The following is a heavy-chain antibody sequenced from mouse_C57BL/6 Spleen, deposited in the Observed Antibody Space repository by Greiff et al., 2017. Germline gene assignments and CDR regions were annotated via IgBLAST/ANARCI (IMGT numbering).Heavy chain of an antibody. CDR1: GYTFTSYW. D-gene: IGHD2-5*01. Sequence: VQLQQPGAELVKPGASVKLSCKASGYTFTSYWMHWVKQRPGQGLEWIGMIHPNSGSTNYNEKFKSKATLTVDKSSSTAYMQLSSLTSEDSAVYYCARGSNYVLGYAMDYWGQGTSVTVSS. CDR3: ARGSNYVLGYAMDY. V-gene: IGHV1-64*01. J-gene: IGHJ4*01. CDR2: IHPNSGST.